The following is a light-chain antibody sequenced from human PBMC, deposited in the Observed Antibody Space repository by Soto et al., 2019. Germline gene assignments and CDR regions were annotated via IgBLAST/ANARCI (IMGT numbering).Light chain of an antibody. CDR2: VNS. CDR3: QSYDSSLSGSV. Sequence: QSVLTQPPSVSGAPGQRVTISCTGSSSNIGAGYDVHWYQQLPGTAPKLLIYVNSNRPSGVPDRFSGSKSGTSASLAITGLQVEDEADYYCQSYDSSLSGSVFGGGTQLTVL. J-gene: IGLJ3*02. V-gene: IGLV1-40*01. CDR1: SSNIGAGYD.